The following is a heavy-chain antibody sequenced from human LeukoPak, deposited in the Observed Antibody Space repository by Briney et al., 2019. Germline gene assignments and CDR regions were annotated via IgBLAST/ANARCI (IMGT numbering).Heavy chain of an antibody. Sequence: ASVKVSCKAAGFTFIYDVNWVRQAAGQGLEWMGWISAYNGNTNYAQKLQGRVTMTTDTSTSTAYMELRSLRSDDTAVYYCARQAVAGTLGYWGQGTLVTVSS. CDR3: ARQAVAGTLGY. CDR1: GFTFIYD. CDR2: ISAYNGNT. D-gene: IGHD6-19*01. J-gene: IGHJ4*02. V-gene: IGHV1-18*01.